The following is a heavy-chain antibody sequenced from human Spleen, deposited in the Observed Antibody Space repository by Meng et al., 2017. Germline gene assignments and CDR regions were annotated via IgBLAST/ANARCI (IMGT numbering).Heavy chain of an antibody. CDR3: ARAEQWLAD. V-gene: IGHV4-39*01. CDR1: GGSISSSSYY. D-gene: IGHD6-19*01. Sequence: QLQLQESGPGLVKSSATLSLTCTVSGGSISSSSYYWGWIRQPPGKGLEWIGSISYRGDTYYNPSLKSRVTISADTSRNQFSLQLKSVTPEDTAVYFCARAEQWLADWGQGTLVTVSS. J-gene: IGHJ4*02. CDR2: ISYRGDT.